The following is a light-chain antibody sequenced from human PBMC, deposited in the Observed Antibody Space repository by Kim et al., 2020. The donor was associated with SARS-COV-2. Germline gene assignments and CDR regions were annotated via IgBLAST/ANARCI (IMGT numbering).Light chain of an antibody. CDR1: QSVSKY. CDR2: DAS. Sequence: IVLTQSPATLSLSPGERATLSCRASQSVSKYLAWYQQKPGQAPSLLIYDASNRATGIPARFSGSGSGTDFTLTISSLEPEDFAVYYCQQRSNWLITFGQGTRLEIK. J-gene: IGKJ5*01. CDR3: QQRSNWLIT. V-gene: IGKV3-11*01.